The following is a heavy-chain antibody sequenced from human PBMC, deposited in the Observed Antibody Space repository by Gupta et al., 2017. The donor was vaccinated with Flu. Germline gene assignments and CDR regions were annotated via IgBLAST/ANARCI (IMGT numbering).Heavy chain of an antibody. CDR1: GFTFSSYW. V-gene: IGHV3-7*01. Sequence: EVQLVESGGGLVQPGGSLRLSCVASGFTFSSYWMSWVRKAPGKGLEGVAVINQDGSKKYFGDAVKGRFTISRDNAKNSLFLQMNSLRDEDTAVYYCARDYDRTGDYWGQGILVTVSS. D-gene: IGHD5-12*01. CDR3: ARDYDRTGDY. CDR2: INQDGSKK. J-gene: IGHJ4*02.